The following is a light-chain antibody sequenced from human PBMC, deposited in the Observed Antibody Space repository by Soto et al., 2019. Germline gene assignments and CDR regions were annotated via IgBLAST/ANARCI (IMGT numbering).Light chain of an antibody. CDR2: DAS. CDR3: QQYDQWWT. J-gene: IGKJ1*01. V-gene: IGKV3-15*01. CDR1: QSINTK. Sequence: EIVMTQSPATLSVSPGEGATFSCRASQSINTKIVWYQLKPGQAPRLLIYDASIRATGIPARFSGSGSGTEFSLTINSLQSEDFGVYFCQQYDQWWTFGQGTKVEIK.